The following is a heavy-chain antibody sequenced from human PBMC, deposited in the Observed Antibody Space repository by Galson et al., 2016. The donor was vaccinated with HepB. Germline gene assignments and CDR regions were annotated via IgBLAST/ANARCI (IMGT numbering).Heavy chain of an antibody. Sequence: QSGAEVKKPGESLKISCRGSGYSFGSYWIGWVRQMPGKGLEWMGIIYPGDVDIRYGPSFQGQVTISVDKSISTAYLQWSSLTASDAAMYYCARSLTGSYDFWGAMYNYYAMDVWGQGTLVTVSS. CDR3: ARSLTGSYDFWGAMYNYYAMDV. CDR2: IYPGDVDI. D-gene: IGHD3-3*01. J-gene: IGHJ6*02. V-gene: IGHV5-51*01. CDR1: GYSFGSYW.